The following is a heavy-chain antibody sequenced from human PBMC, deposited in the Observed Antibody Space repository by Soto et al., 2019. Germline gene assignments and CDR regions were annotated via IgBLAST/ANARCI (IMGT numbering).Heavy chain of an antibody. CDR3: AGIAAAASVDY. J-gene: IGHJ4*02. D-gene: IGHD6-13*01. CDR2: IYYSGST. CDR1: GGSISSYY. Sequence: QVQLQESGPGLVKPSETLSLTCTVSGGSISSYYWSWIRQPPGKGLEWIGYIYYSGSTNYNPSLKSRVTISVDTSKNQFSLKLSSVTAADTAVYYCAGIAAAASVDYWGQGTLVTVSS. V-gene: IGHV4-59*01.